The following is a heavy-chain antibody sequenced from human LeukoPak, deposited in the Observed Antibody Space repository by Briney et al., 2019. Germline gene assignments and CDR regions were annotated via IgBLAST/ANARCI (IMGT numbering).Heavy chain of an antibody. Sequence: SETLSLTCTVSGGSISSGDYYWSWIRQPPGKGLEWIGYIYYSGSTYYNPSLKSRVTISVDTSKNQFSLKLSSVTAADTAVYYCARDSDSSGFYFDHWGQGTLVTVS. V-gene: IGHV4-30-4*01. J-gene: IGHJ4*02. D-gene: IGHD3-22*01. CDR3: ARDSDSSGFYFDH. CDR2: IYYSGST. CDR1: GGSISSGDYY.